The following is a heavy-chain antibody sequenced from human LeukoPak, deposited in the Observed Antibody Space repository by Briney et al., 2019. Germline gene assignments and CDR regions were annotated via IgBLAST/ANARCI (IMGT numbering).Heavy chain of an antibody. V-gene: IGHV4-4*07. CDR3: ARAGGLRGVVITAYYFDY. Sequence: SETLSLTCTVSGGSISSYYWSWIRQPAGKGLEWIGRIYTSGSTNYNPSLKSRVTMSVDTSKNQFSLKLSSVTAADTAVYYCARAGGLRGVVITAYYFDYWGQGTLVTVSS. CDR2: IYTSGST. CDR1: GGSISSYY. D-gene: IGHD3-3*01. J-gene: IGHJ4*02.